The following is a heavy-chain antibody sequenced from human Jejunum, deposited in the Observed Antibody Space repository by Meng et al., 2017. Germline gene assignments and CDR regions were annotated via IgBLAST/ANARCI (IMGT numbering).Heavy chain of an antibody. V-gene: IGHV4-4*02. D-gene: IGHD6-6*01. J-gene: IGHJ4*02. CDR3: ARVDSSASFDY. Sequence: QVQLQESGPGLVKPSGSLSLTCAVSGASISSRNWWSWVRQSPGKGLEWIGEIYHRGNINYNPSLKSRVTISVDKSKNQFSLKLNSVTAADTAVYYCARVDSSASFDYWGQGTLVTVSS. CDR2: IYHRGNI. CDR1: GASISSRNW.